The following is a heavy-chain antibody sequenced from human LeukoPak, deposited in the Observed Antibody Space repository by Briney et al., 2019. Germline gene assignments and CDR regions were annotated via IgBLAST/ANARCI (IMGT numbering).Heavy chain of an antibody. V-gene: IGHV3-48*03. D-gene: IGHD6-19*01. Sequence: GGSLRLSCAASGFTFSSYEMNWVRQAPGKGLEWVSYISSSGSTKYYADSVKGRFTISRDNAKNSLYLQMNSLRAEDTALYYCARESAVAGTFDYWGQGTLVTVSS. CDR3: ARESAVAGTFDY. J-gene: IGHJ4*02. CDR1: GFTFSSYE. CDR2: ISSSGSTK.